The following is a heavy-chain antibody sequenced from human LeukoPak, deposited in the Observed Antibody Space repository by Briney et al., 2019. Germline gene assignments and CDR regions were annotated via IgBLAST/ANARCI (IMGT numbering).Heavy chain of an antibody. CDR1: GGSINSYY. CDR2: IYYSGST. J-gene: IGHJ4*02. V-gene: IGHV4-59*01. CDR3: ARLFHPALSGNYPFDY. D-gene: IGHD1-26*01. Sequence: PSETLSLTCTVSGGSINSYYWSWIRQPPGKGLEWIAHIYYSGSTSYNPSLKSRVTISVDTSKNQFSLKLNSVTAADTAMYYCARLFHPALSGNYPFDYWGQGTLVTVSS.